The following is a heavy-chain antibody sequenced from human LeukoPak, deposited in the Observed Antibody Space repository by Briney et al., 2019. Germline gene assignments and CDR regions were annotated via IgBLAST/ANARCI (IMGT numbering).Heavy chain of an antibody. Sequence: GGSLRLSCATSGSTFSNYDMHWVRQATGKGLEWVSVIDPAGDAYYRGSVKGRFTVSRENAKDSLHLQMNSLRAEDTAVYYCATSPLGQQWLQGWGQGTLVTVSS. CDR3: ATSPLGQQWLQG. CDR2: IDPAGDA. J-gene: IGHJ4*02. D-gene: IGHD6-19*01. V-gene: IGHV3-13*01. CDR1: GSTFSNYD.